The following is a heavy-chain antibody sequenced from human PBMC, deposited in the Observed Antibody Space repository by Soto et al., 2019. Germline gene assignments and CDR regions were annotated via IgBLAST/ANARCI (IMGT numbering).Heavy chain of an antibody. CDR3: ARGRNVRPNWFDP. J-gene: IGHJ5*02. CDR1: GYTFTSYA. Sequence: ASVKVSCKASGYTFTSYAMHWVRQAPGQRLEWMGWINAGNGNTKYSQKFQGRVTITRDTSASTAYMELSSLRSEDTAVYYCARGRNVRPNWFDPWGQGTLVTVSS. CDR2: INAGNGNT. V-gene: IGHV1-3*01.